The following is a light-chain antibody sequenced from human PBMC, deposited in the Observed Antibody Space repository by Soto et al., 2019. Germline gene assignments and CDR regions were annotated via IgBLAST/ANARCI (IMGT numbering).Light chain of an antibody. CDR2: VAS. V-gene: IGKV3-20*01. J-gene: IGKJ2*01. Sequence: DSVLTQSPGTLSLSPGERATLSCMASQSVDSGYLAWYQKKPGQAPRLLIYVASSRATGIPDRFGGSGSGTDFTITINRLEHEDVAVYYCQQYGSSPYTCGRGTKPEI. CDR1: QSVDSGY. CDR3: QQYGSSPYT.